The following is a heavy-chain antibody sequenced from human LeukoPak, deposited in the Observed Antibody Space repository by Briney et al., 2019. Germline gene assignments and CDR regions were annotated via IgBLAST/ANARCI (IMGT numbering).Heavy chain of an antibody. CDR3: ARQEGRDGSGDDY. V-gene: IGHV4-59*08. J-gene: IGHJ4*02. D-gene: IGHD1-26*01. CDR2: IYYSGST. CDR1: GGSISSYY. Sequence: SETLSLTCTVSGGSISSYYWSWIRQPPGKGLEWIGYIYYSGSTNYNPSLKSRVTISVDTSKNQFSLKLSSVTAADTAVYYCARQEGRDGSGDDYWGQGTLVTVSS.